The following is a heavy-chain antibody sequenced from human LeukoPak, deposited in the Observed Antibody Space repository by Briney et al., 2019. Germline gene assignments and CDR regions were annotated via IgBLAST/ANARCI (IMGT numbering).Heavy chain of an antibody. CDR3: AREGYTYGPFDY. CDR1: GGSISSYY. Sequence: NPSETLSLTCTVSGGSISSYYWSWIRQPPGKGLEYIGCIYSSGSTYYNPSLKSRLTISIDTSKNQFSLKLNSVTAADTAVYYCAREGYTYGPFDYWGQGTLVTVSS. D-gene: IGHD5-18*01. J-gene: IGHJ4*02. CDR2: IYSSGST. V-gene: IGHV4-59*01.